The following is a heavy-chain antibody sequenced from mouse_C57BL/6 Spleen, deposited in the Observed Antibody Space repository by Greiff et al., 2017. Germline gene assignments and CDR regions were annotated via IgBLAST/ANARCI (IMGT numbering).Heavy chain of an antibody. D-gene: IGHD4-1*01. CDR3: AEGDWDEAWFAY. V-gene: IGHV2-3*01. Sequence: QVQLKQSGPGLVAPSQSLSITCTVSGFSLTSYGVSLVRQPPGTGLEWLGVIWGDGSTNYLSALISRLSISKDNSKSQVFLKLNSLQTDDTDTCNSAEGDWDEAWFAYWGQGTLGTVSA. CDR1: GFSLTSYG. CDR2: IWGDGST. J-gene: IGHJ3*01.